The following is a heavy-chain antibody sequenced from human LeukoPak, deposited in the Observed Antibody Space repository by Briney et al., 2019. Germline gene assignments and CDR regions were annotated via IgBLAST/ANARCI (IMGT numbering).Heavy chain of an antibody. J-gene: IGHJ4*02. CDR1: GFTFSNYA. V-gene: IGHV3-23*01. Sequence: TGGSLRLSCAASGFTFSNYAMSWVRQAPGKGLECVSGISVSGGSTNYADSVKGRFTISRDNSRNTLYMQMNSLRAEDTAVYYCAKGMGDTLGDFGYWGQGTLVTVSS. CDR2: ISVSGGST. CDR3: AKGMGDTLGDFGY. D-gene: IGHD1-26*01.